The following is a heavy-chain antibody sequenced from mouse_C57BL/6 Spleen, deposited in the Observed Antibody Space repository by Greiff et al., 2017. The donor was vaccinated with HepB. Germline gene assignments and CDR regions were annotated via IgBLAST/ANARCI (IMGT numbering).Heavy chain of an antibody. CDR3: ARGYYSNLGWFAY. CDR2: ISSGSSTI. D-gene: IGHD2-5*01. Sequence: EVQLVESGGGLVKPGGSLKLSCAASGFTFSDYGMHWVRQAPEKGLEWVAYISSGSSTIYYADTVKGRFTISRDNAKNTLFLQMTSLRSEDTAMYYWARGYYSNLGWFAYWGKGTLVTVSA. V-gene: IGHV5-17*01. J-gene: IGHJ3*01. CDR1: GFTFSDYG.